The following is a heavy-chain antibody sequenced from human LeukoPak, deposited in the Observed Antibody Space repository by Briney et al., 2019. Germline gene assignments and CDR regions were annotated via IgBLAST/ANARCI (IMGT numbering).Heavy chain of an antibody. D-gene: IGHD2-2*01. CDR2: ISGSGGST. J-gene: IGHJ4*02. V-gene: IGHV3-23*01. CDR3: AKTVVVVPAAIGYFDY. Sequence: GGSLRLSCAASGFTFSSYAMSWVRQAPGKGLEWVSAISGSGGSTYYADSVKGRFTISRDNSKNTLYLQMNSLRAEDTAVYYCAKTVVVVPAAIGYFDYWGQGTLVTVSS. CDR1: GFTFSSYA.